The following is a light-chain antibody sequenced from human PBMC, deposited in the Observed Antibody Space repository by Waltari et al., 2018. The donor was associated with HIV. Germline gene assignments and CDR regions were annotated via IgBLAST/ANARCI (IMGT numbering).Light chain of an antibody. Sequence: DIQMTQSPSTLSASVGDRVTLTCRASQSVGIWLAWYQQKPGKAPNLLIYRASDLESGVPPRFSASGSVTEFSLTISNMQPEDFGTYYCQQYSTLGTFGQGTKVEIK. CDR1: QSVGIW. CDR3: QQYSTLGT. J-gene: IGKJ1*01. CDR2: RAS. V-gene: IGKV1-5*03.